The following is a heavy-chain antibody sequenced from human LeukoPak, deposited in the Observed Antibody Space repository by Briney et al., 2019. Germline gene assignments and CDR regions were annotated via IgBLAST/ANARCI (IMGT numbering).Heavy chain of an antibody. Sequence: GGSLRLSCAASGFTFSSYAMSWVRQAPGKGLEWVSAISGSGGSTYYADSVKGRFTISRDNSKNTLYLQMNSLRAEDTAVYYCAKSNRTGYPPYYYYYYGMDVWGQGTTVTVSS. CDR2: ISGSGGST. J-gene: IGHJ6*02. CDR3: AKSNRTGYPPYYYYYYGMDV. CDR1: GFTFSSYA. V-gene: IGHV3-23*01. D-gene: IGHD3/OR15-3a*01.